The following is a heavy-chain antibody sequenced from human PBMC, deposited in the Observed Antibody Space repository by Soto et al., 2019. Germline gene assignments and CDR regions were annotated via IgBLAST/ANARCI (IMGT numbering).Heavy chain of an antibody. CDR2: IYYSGST. J-gene: IGHJ6*02. V-gene: IGHV4-59*01. CDR1: GGSISSYY. Sequence: SETLSLTCTVSGGSISSYYWSWIRQPPGKGLEWIGYIYYSGSTNYNPSLKSRVTISVDTSKNQFSLKLSSVTAADTAVYYCARDRGGDYSNGMDVWGQGTTVTVS. D-gene: IGHD2-21*02. CDR3: ARDRGGDYSNGMDV.